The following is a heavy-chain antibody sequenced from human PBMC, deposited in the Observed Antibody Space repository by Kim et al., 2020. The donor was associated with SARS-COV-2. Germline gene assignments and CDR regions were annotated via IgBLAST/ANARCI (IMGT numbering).Heavy chain of an antibody. D-gene: IGHD2-2*01. CDR3: ARRTSGPNWFDP. CDR2: IDPSGSYT. CDR1: GYSFTTYW. V-gene: IGHV5-10-1*01. Sequence: GESLKISCQGSGYSFTTYWISWVRQMPGKGLEWMGRIDPSGSYTTYSPSFQGHVTISADRSVSTAYLHWSTLKASDTAMYYCARRTSGPNWFDPWGQGTLVTVSS. J-gene: IGHJ5*02.